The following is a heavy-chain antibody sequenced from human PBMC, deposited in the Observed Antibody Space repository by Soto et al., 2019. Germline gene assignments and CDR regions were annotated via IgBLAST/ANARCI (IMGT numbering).Heavy chain of an antibody. CDR3: ASARLLVRVRGDNWFDP. Sequence: GASVKVSCKASGYTFTGYYMHWVRQAPGQGLEWMGWINPNSGGTNYAQKFQGRVTMTRDTSISTAYMELSRLRSDDTAVYYCASARLLVRVRGDNWFDPWGQGTLVTVSS. V-gene: IGHV1-2*02. CDR1: GYTFTGYY. D-gene: IGHD3-10*01. CDR2: INPNSGGT. J-gene: IGHJ5*02.